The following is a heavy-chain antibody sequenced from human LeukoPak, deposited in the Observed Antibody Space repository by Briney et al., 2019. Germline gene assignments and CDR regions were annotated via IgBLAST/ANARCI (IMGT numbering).Heavy chain of an antibody. CDR1: GYTFTSNY. D-gene: IGHD6-19*01. J-gene: IGHJ4*02. V-gene: IGHV1-24*01. CDR3: ATVQWLARYFDY. Sequence: RASVKVSCKAFGYTFTSNYMHWVRQAPGKGLEWMGGFDPEDGETIYAQKFQGRVTMTEDTSTDTAYMELSSLRSEDTAVYYCATVQWLARYFDYWGQGTLVTVSS. CDR2: FDPEDGET.